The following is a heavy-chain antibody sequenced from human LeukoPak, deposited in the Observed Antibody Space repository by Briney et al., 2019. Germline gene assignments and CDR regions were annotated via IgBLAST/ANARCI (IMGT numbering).Heavy chain of an antibody. Sequence: SETLSLTCTVSGYYISSGFYWGWIPQPPGKGLAWIGSIYHVGTTYYNPSLKSRLTISVDTSKNQFSLNLSSVTAADTAVYYCARVNYGDYFDYWGQGTLVTVPS. CDR2: IYHVGTT. J-gene: IGHJ4*02. CDR3: ARVNYGDYFDY. D-gene: IGHD4-17*01. CDR1: GYYISSGFY. V-gene: IGHV4-38-2*02.